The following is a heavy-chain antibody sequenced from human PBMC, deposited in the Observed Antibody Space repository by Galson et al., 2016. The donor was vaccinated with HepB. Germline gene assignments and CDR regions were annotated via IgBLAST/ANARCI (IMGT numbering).Heavy chain of an antibody. CDR3: ARINTVAGFWNPLDY. D-gene: IGHD6-19*01. V-gene: IGHV3-30*03. Sequence: SLRLSCAASGFTFSSYAIHWVRQAPGKGLEWVAVVSYHGSNYYYAESVKGRFTISRDNSQNTVYLQMNSLRAEDTALYFCARINTVAGFWNPLDYWGQGTLFTVSS. CDR1: GFTFSSYA. J-gene: IGHJ4*02. CDR2: VSYHGSNY.